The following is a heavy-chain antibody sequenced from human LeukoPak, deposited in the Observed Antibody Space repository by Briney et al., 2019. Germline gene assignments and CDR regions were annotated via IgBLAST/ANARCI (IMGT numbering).Heavy chain of an antibody. CDR3: ARDGGGWLDY. CDR1: GGSMRSSNFY. D-gene: IGHD6-19*01. Sequence: SETLSLTCTVSGGSMRSSNFYWSWIRQPPGKGLEWIGYISHSGTTNYNPSLKSRVTISVDTSKNQFSLKLSSVTAADTAVYYCARDGGGWLDYWGQGTLVTVSS. CDR2: ISHSGTT. V-gene: IGHV4-61*01. J-gene: IGHJ4*02.